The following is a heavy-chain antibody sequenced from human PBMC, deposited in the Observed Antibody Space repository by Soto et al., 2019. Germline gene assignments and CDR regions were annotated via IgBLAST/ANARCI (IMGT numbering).Heavy chain of an antibody. CDR3: ARGSSFDP. J-gene: IGHJ5*02. Sequence: SETLSLTCTVSGASITSGAYYWTWVRQHPVKGLEWIGHIYYTGSTYYNPSLKSRLNISFDTSKNQFSLQLESMTAADTAIYYCARGSSFDPWGQGTLVTVSS. CDR1: GASITSGAYY. CDR2: IYYTGST. D-gene: IGHD6-19*01. V-gene: IGHV4-31*03.